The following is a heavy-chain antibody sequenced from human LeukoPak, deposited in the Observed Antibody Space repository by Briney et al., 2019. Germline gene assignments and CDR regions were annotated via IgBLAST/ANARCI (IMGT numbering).Heavy chain of an antibody. D-gene: IGHD1-26*01. CDR2: IYYSGST. CDR3: ARDPGGSYLDY. Sequence: VKPSETLSLTCTVSGGSISSDYWSWIRQPPGKGLEWIGYIYYSGSTNYNPSLKSRVTISVDTSKNQFSLKLSSVTAADTAVYYCARDPGGSYLDYWGQGTLVTVSS. V-gene: IGHV4-59*01. J-gene: IGHJ4*02. CDR1: GGSISSDY.